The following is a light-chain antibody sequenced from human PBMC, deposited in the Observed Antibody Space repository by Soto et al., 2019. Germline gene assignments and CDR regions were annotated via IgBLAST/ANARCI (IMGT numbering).Light chain of an antibody. CDR3: CAYAGSYSYV. CDR1: SSDVGGYNY. J-gene: IGLJ1*01. CDR2: DVT. Sequence: QSALTQPRSVSGSPGQSVAISCTGTSSDVGGYNYVSWYQQHPGKAPKLMIYDVTKRPSGVPDRFPASKSGNTASLTISGLQADDEADYYCCAYAGSYSYVFGTGTKVTVL. V-gene: IGLV2-11*01.